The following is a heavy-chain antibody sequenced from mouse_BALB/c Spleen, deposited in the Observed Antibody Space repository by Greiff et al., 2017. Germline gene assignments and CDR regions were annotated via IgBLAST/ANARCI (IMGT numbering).Heavy chain of an antibody. CDR1: GFTFTDYY. CDR2: IRNKANGYTT. Sequence: DVQLVESGGGLVQPGGSLRLSCATSGFTFTDYYMSWVRQPPGKALEWLGFIRNKANGYTTEYSASVKGRFTISRDNSQSILYLQMNTLRAEDSATYYCARAAYYGNYNYWGQGTTLTVSS. V-gene: IGHV7-3*02. D-gene: IGHD2-10*01. CDR3: ARAAYYGNYNY. J-gene: IGHJ2*01.